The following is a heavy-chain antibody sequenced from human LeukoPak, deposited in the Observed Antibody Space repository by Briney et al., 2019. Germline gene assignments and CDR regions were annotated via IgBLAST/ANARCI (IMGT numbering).Heavy chain of an antibody. V-gene: IGHV1-69*04. D-gene: IGHD3-22*01. Sequence: SVKVSCKASGGTFSSYAISWVRQAPGQGLEWMGRIIPILGIANYAQKFQGRVTITADKSTSTAYMELSSLRSEDTAVYYCASPPADYYDSRDYFDYWGQGTLVTVSS. CDR3: ASPPADYYDSRDYFDY. J-gene: IGHJ4*02. CDR1: GGTFSSYA. CDR2: IIPILGIA.